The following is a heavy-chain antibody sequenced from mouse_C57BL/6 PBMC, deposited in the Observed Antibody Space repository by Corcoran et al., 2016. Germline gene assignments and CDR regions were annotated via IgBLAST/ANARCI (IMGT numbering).Heavy chain of an antibody. CDR1: GYSITSGYY. J-gene: IGHJ3*01. Sequence: DVQLQESGPGLVKPSQSLSLTCSVTGYSITSGYYWNWIRQFPGNKLEWMGYISYDGSNNYNPSLKNRISITRDTSKNQFFLKLNSVTTEDTATYYCARETGTKAWFAYWGQGTLVTVSA. V-gene: IGHV3-6*01. CDR3: ARETGTKAWFAY. D-gene: IGHD4-1*01. CDR2: ISYDGSN.